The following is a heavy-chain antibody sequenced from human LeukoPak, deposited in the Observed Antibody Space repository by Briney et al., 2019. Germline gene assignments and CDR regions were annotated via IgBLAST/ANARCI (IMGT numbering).Heavy chain of an antibody. CDR1: GFTFSSYE. J-gene: IGHJ3*02. Sequence: GGSLRLSCAASGFTFSSYEMNWVRQAPGKGLEWVSYISSSGSTIYYADSVKGRLTISRDNAKNSLYLQMNSLRAEDTAVYYCARDRSAGGSYSYHDAFDIWGQGTMVTVSS. CDR2: ISSSGSTI. D-gene: IGHD1-26*01. CDR3: ARDRSAGGSYSYHDAFDI. V-gene: IGHV3-48*03.